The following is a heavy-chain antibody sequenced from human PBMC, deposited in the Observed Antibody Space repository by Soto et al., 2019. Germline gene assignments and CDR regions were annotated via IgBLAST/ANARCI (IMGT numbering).Heavy chain of an antibody. CDR1: GYTFTSYD. CDR3: ARGITIFGVVPG. CDR2: MDASRGNT. J-gene: IGHJ4*02. D-gene: IGHD3-3*01. V-gene: IGHV1-8*01. Sequence: QVQLVQSGAEVKKPGASVKVSCKASGYTFTSYDINWVRQATGQGLGWMGWMDASRGNTGYAQKCEGTVTMTRNTSISTAYMELRSLRSEYTAVYYCARGITIFGVVPGWGQGTLVTVSS.